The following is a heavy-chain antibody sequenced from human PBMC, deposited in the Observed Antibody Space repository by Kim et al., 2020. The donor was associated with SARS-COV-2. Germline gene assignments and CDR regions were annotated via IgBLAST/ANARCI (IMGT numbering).Heavy chain of an antibody. D-gene: IGHD5-12*01. CDR3: ARGTWLPTPGNWFDP. V-gene: IGHV1-69*13. Sequence: SVKVSCKASGGTFSSYAISWVRQAPGQGLEWMGGIIPIFGTANYAQKFQGRVTITADESTSTAYMELSSLRFEDTAVYYCARGTWLPTPGNWFDPWGQGALVTVSS. J-gene: IGHJ5*02. CDR1: GGTFSSYA. CDR2: IIPIFGTA.